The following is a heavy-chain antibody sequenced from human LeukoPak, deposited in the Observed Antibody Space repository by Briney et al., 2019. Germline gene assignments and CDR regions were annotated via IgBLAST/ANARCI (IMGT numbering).Heavy chain of an antibody. J-gene: IGHJ6*02. CDR1: GGSFSGYY. D-gene: IGHD6-19*01. V-gene: IGHV4-34*01. CDR2: INHSGST. Sequence: SETLSLTCAVYGGSFSGYYWSWIRQPPGKGLEWIGEINHSGSTNYNPSLKSRVTISVDTSKNQFSLKLSSVTAADTAVYYCASIVAGTGVGYYYYGMDVWGQGTTVTVSS. CDR3: ASIVAGTGVGYYYYGMDV.